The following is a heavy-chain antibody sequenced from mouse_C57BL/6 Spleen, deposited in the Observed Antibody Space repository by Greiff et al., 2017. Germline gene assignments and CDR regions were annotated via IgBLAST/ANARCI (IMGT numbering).Heavy chain of an antibody. J-gene: IGHJ3*01. V-gene: IGHV1-55*01. D-gene: IGHD3-2*02. CDR2: IYPGSGST. CDR1: GYTFTSYW. CDR3: ARSLGQRRLPWFAY. Sequence: QVQLQQPGAELVKPGASVKMSCKASGYTFTSYWITWVKQRPGQGLEWIGDIYPGSGSTNYNEKFKSKATLTVDTSSSTAYMQLSSLTSEDSAVYYCARSLGQRRLPWFAYWGQGTLVTVSA.